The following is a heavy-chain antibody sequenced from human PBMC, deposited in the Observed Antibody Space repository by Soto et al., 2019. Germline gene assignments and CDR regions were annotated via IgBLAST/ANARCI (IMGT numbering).Heavy chain of an antibody. CDR2: INPNSGST. D-gene: IGHD4-4*01. Sequence: GAPVKVSFKASGGTFSSYSISWVGQAPGQRLEWMGGINPNSGSTNYAQKFQGWVTMTRDTSISTAYMELSRLRSDDTAVYYCARGYSNPKYYYYYYMDVWGKGTTVTVSS. J-gene: IGHJ6*03. V-gene: IGHV1-2*04. CDR3: ARGYSNPKYYYYYYMDV. CDR1: GGTFSSYS.